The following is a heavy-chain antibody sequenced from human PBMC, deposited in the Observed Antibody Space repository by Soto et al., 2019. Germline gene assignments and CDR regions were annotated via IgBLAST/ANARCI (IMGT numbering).Heavy chain of an antibody. V-gene: IGHV1-18*01. CDR2: ISAYNGNT. D-gene: IGHD4-17*01. Sequence: GASVKVSCKASGYTFTSYGISWVRQAPGQGLEWMGWISAYNGNTNYAQKLQGRVTMTTDTSTSTAYMELRSLRSDDTAVYYCARGRFGATTVTTYYYYYGMDVWGQGTTVTVS. J-gene: IGHJ6*02. CDR1: GYTFTSYG. CDR3: ARGRFGATTVTTYYYYYGMDV.